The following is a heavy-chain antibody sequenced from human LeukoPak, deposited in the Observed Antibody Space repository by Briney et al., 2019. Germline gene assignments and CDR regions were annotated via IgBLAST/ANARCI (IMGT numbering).Heavy chain of an antibody. V-gene: IGHV3-48*03. Sequence: GGSLRLSCAASGFTFSSYEMNWVRQAPGKGLEWVSYISSSGSTIYYADSVKGRFTISRDNAKNSLYLQMSSLRAEDTAVYYCARSKGRLWYDSSGYWAFDYWGQGTLVTVSS. CDR1: GFTFSSYE. CDR3: ARSKGRLWYDSSGYWAFDY. D-gene: IGHD3-22*01. CDR2: ISSSGSTI. J-gene: IGHJ4*02.